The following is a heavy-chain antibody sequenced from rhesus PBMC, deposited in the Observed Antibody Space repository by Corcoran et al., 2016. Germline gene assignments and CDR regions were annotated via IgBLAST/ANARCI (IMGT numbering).Heavy chain of an antibody. CDR1: GGSISSNY. CDR2: IYGSGGST. V-gene: IGHV4-160*01. D-gene: IGHD5-42*01. J-gene: IGHJ4*01. CDR3: ARTWGYSGYRSGYFDY. Sequence: QVQLQESGPGLGKPSETLSLTCAVSGGSISSNYWSWIRKPPGQGLGWIGRIYGSGGSTYYNPSLKSRVTISTDTSKNQFSLKLSSVTAADTAVYYCARTWGYSGYRSGYFDYWGQGVLVTVSS.